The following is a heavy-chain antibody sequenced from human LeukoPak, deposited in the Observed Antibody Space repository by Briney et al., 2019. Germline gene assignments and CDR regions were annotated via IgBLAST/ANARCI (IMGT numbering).Heavy chain of an antibody. CDR1: GGSFSGYY. CDR3: ARGVGFRGIDY. D-gene: IGHD3-16*01. J-gene: IGHJ4*02. CDR2: INHSGST. V-gene: IGHV4-34*01. Sequence: SETLSLTCAVYGGSFSGYYWSWIRQPPGKGLEWIGEINHSGSTNYNPSLKSRVTISVDTSKNQFSLKLSSVTAADTAVYYCARGVGFRGIDYWGQGTLVTVSS.